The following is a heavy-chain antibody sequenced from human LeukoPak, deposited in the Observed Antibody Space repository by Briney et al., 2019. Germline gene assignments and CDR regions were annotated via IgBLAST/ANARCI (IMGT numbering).Heavy chain of an antibody. Sequence: GGSLRLSCAASGFTFSSYGMNWARQAPGKGLEWVSSISSSSSYIYYADSVKGRFTISRDNAKNSLYLQMNSLRAEDTAVYYCARDPRGYSGYDPYYFDYWGQGTLVTVSS. CDR3: ARDPRGYSGYDPYYFDY. V-gene: IGHV3-21*01. CDR1: GFTFSSYG. D-gene: IGHD5-12*01. CDR2: ISSSSSYI. J-gene: IGHJ4*02.